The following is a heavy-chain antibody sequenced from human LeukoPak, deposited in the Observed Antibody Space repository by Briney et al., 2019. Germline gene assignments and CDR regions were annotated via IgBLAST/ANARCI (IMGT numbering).Heavy chain of an antibody. CDR3: AREVGGDGDYFDY. CDR2: IYYSGST. V-gene: IGHV4-31*03. CDR1: GGSISSGGYY. J-gene: IGHJ4*02. D-gene: IGHD3-16*01. Sequence: SQTLSLTCTVSGGSISSGGYYWSWIRQHPGKGLEWIGDIYYSGSTYHTPSLKSRVTISVDTSKNQFSLKLSSVTAADTAVYYCAREVGGDGDYFDYWGQGTLVTVSS.